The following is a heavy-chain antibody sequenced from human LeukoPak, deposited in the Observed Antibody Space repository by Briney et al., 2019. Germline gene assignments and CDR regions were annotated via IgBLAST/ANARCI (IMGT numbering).Heavy chain of an antibody. J-gene: IGHJ4*02. Sequence: GGSLRLSCAASGFTFSIFWMTWVRQAPGKGLEWVANIKQDGSEKYYVDSVKGRVTISRDNANNSLYLQMNSLRGEDTAVYYCAIDFTPTPQYYYDSNGYSDYWGQGTLVTVSS. V-gene: IGHV3-7*01. D-gene: IGHD3-22*01. CDR2: IKQDGSEK. CDR1: GFTFSIFW. CDR3: AIDFTPTPQYYYDSNGYSDY.